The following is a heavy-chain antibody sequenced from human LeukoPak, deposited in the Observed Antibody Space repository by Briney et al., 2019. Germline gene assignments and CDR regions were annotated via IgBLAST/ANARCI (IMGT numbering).Heavy chain of an antibody. D-gene: IGHD3-10*01. CDR3: ARDRGVGWGDLPLDNWFDP. CDR1: GDSVSSNSAA. V-gene: IGHV6-1*01. J-gene: IGHJ5*02. Sequence: SQTLSLTCAISGDSVSSNSAAWNWIRQSPSRGLEWLGRTYYRSKWYNDYAVSVKSRITINPDTSKNQFSLQLNSVTPEDTAVYYCARDRGVGWGDLPLDNWFDPWGQGTLVTVSS. CDR2: TYYRSKWYN.